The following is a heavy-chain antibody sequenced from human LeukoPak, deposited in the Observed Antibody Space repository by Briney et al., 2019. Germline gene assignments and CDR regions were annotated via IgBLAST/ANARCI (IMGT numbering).Heavy chain of an antibody. V-gene: IGHV3-15*01. J-gene: IGHJ4*02. CDR1: GFTFSNAW. Sequence: PGGSLRLSCAASGFTFSNAWMSWVRQAPGKGLEWVGRIKRKTDDGTTDYAAPVKGRFTISRDDSKNTAYLQMNSLKIEDTAEYYCTTDLLDYWGQGTLVTVSP. CDR3: TTDLLDY. CDR2: IKRKTDDGTT.